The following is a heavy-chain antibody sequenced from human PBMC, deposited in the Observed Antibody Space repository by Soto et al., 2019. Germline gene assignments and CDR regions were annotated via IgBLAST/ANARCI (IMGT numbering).Heavy chain of an antibody. Sequence: QVQLVQSGAEEKKPGASVKVSCKASGYTFTSYAMHWVRQAPGQRLEWMGWINAGNGNTKYSEKFKGRVTITRDTAASTAYMELSSLRSEDTAVYYCARGITHPTALDYWGQGTLVTVSS. V-gene: IGHV1-3*05. CDR3: ARGITHPTALDY. D-gene: IGHD1-20*01. CDR1: GYTFTSYA. J-gene: IGHJ4*02. CDR2: INAGNGNT.